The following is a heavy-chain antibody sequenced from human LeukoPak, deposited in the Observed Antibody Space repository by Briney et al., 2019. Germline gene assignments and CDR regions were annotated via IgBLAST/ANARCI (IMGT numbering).Heavy chain of an antibody. Sequence: SETLSLTCAVHGGSFSGYYWSWIRQPPGKGLEWIGEINHSGSTNYNPSLKSRVTISVDTSKNQFSLKLSSVTAAGTAVYYCARAGDDYGDYVKAFDIWGQGTMVTVSS. J-gene: IGHJ3*02. CDR3: ARAGDDYGDYVKAFDI. CDR2: INHSGST. D-gene: IGHD4-17*01. V-gene: IGHV4-34*01. CDR1: GGSFSGYY.